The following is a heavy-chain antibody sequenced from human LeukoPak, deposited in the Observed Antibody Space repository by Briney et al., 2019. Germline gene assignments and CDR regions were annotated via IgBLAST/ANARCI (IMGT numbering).Heavy chain of an antibody. CDR1: GFTFSSYS. CDR2: IKQDGSEK. Sequence: GGSLRLSCAASGFTFSSYSMSWVRQAPGKGLEWVANIKQDGSEKYYVDSVKGRFTISRDSAKNSLYLQMNSLRAEDTAVYYCARGCSGWFEDGFDYWGQGTLVTVSS. D-gene: IGHD6-19*01. V-gene: IGHV3-7*04. J-gene: IGHJ4*02. CDR3: ARGCSGWFEDGFDY.